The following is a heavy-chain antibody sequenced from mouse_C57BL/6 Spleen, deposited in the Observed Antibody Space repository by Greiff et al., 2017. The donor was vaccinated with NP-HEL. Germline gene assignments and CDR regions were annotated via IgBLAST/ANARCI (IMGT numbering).Heavy chain of an antibody. J-gene: IGHJ3*01. V-gene: IGHV7-3*01. Sequence: EVKLVESGGGLVQPGGSLSLSCAASGFTFTDYYMSWVRQPPGKALEWLGFIRTKANGYTTEYSASVKGRFTISRDNSQSILYLQMNALRAEDSATYSCARYGLRSLGAWFAYWGQGTLVTVSA. CDR2: IRTKANGYTT. D-gene: IGHD1-1*01. CDR1: GFTFTDYY. CDR3: ARYGLRSLGAWFAY.